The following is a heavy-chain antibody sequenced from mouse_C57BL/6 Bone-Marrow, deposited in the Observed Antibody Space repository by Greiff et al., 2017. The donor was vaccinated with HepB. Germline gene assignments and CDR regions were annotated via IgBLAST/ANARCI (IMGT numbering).Heavy chain of an antibody. CDR2: IDPSDSYT. CDR3: ARRDYDLWYFDV. J-gene: IGHJ1*03. V-gene: IGHV1-50*01. CDR1: GYTFTSYW. Sequence: VQLQQPGAELVKPGASVKLSCKASGYTFTSYWMQWVKQRPGQGLEWIGEIDPSDSYTNYNQKFKGKATLTVDTSSSTAYMQLSSLTSEDSAVYYCARRDYDLWYFDVWGTGTTVTVSS. D-gene: IGHD2-3*01.